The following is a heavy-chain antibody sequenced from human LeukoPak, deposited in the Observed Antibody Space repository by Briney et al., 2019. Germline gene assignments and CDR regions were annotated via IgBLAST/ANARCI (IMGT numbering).Heavy chain of an antibody. CDR2: FSAYNGNT. Sequence: SVKVSCKASGYTFTKFGVSWLRQAPGQGLEWLGWFSAYNGNTNYAQNFQGRVTLTTDTSTSTAYLELTSLRSDDTAVYFCARDYPQYRNRGYSGYGTFDYWGQGTLVTVSS. CDR1: GYTFTKFG. V-gene: IGHV1-18*01. J-gene: IGHJ4*02. D-gene: IGHD5-12*01. CDR3: ARDYPQYRNRGYSGYGTFDY.